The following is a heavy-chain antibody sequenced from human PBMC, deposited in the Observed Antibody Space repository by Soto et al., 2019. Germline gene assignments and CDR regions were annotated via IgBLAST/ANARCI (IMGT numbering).Heavy chain of an antibody. CDR2: VYYSGST. CDR3: ASSKYDVVAGSVWFDP. V-gene: IGHV4-39*07. J-gene: IGHJ5*02. Sequence: SETLSLTCTVSGGSIISSSYYWGWIRQPPGKGLEWIGSVYYSGSTYDNPSLKGRVTISLDHSRNQFSLRLNSVTAADTAVYFCASSKYDVVAGSVWFDPWGQGTLVTVSS. D-gene: IGHD2-21*01. CDR1: GGSIISSSYY.